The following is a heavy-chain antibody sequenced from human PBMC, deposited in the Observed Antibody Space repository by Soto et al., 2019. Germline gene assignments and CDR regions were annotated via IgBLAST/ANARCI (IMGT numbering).Heavy chain of an antibody. Sequence: SVKVSCKASGGTFSSYAISWVRQAPGQGLEWMGGIIPIFGTANYAQKFQGRVTITADKSTSTAYMELSSLRSEDTAVYYCARGPRGSSGPYYFDYWGQGTLVTVSS. CDR3: ARGPRGSSGPYYFDY. D-gene: IGHD6-19*01. CDR1: GGTFSSYA. CDR2: IIPIFGTA. V-gene: IGHV1-69*06. J-gene: IGHJ4*02.